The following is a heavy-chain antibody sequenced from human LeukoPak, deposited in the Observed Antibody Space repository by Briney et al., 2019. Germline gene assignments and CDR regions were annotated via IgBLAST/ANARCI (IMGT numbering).Heavy chain of an antibody. Sequence: GESLKISCKGSGYSFTSYWIGWVRQAPGKGLEWVSSISSSSSYIYYADSVEGRFTISRDNAKNSLYLQMDSLRAEDTAVYYCARDRNWNDLSLPFDYWGQGTLVTVSS. V-gene: IGHV3-21*01. D-gene: IGHD1-1*01. CDR3: ARDRNWNDLSLPFDY. J-gene: IGHJ4*02. CDR2: ISSSSSYI. CDR1: GYSFTSYW.